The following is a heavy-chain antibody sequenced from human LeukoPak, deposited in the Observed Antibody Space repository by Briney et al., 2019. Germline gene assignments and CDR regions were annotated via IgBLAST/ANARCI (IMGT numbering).Heavy chain of an antibody. J-gene: IGHJ3*02. CDR1: GGSISTYY. V-gene: IGHV4-59*01. D-gene: IGHD3-22*01. CDR2: VYYSGST. Sequence: SETLSLTCTVSGGSISTYYWSWIRRPPGKGLEWIGYVYYSGSTNYNPALKSRVTISIDTSKSQFSLRLGSVTAADTAVYYCASTSNLYYYDSSGYYGHAFDIWGQGTMVSVSS. CDR3: ASTSNLYYYDSSGYYGHAFDI.